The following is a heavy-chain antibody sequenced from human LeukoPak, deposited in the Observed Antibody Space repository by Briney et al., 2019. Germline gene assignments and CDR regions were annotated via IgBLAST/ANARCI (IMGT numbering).Heavy chain of an antibody. J-gene: IGHJ6*02. CDR2: INHSGST. CDR1: GGSFSGYY. V-gene: IGHV4-34*01. CDR3: ARSRQGHYYYGMDV. Sequence: SETLSLTCAVYGGSFSGYYWSWIRQPPGKGLEWIGEINHSGSTNYNPSLKSRVTISVDTSKNQFSLKLSSVTAADTAVYYCARSRQGHYYYGMDVWGQGTTVTVSS.